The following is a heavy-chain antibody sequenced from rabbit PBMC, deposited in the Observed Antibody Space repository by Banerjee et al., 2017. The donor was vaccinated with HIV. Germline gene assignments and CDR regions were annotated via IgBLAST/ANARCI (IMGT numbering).Heavy chain of an antibody. D-gene: IGHD1-1*01. V-gene: IGHV1S45*01. J-gene: IGHJ4*01. Sequence: QEQLEESGGGLVKPEGSLTLTCKASGFSFSSAYYMCWVRQAPGKGLELIACIYTNSETTDYASWVNGRFTISKTSSTTVTLQMTSLTVADTATYLCAGSLVDNANLWGPGTLVTVS. CDR2: IYTNSETT. CDR1: GFSFSSAYY. CDR3: AGSLVDNANL.